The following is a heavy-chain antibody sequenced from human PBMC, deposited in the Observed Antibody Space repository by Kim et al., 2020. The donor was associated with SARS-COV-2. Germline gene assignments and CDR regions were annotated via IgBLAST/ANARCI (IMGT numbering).Heavy chain of an antibody. J-gene: IGHJ6*02. D-gene: IGHD6-19*01. CDR1: GYTFTSYA. Sequence: ASVKVSCKASGYTFTSYAMHWVRQAPGQRLEWMGWINAGNGNTKYSQKFQGRVTITRDTSASTAYMELSSLRSEDTAVYYCARCLLSGWYVFNYYYGMDVWGQGTTVTVSS. CDR2: INAGNGNT. V-gene: IGHV1-3*01. CDR3: ARCLLSGWYVFNYYYGMDV.